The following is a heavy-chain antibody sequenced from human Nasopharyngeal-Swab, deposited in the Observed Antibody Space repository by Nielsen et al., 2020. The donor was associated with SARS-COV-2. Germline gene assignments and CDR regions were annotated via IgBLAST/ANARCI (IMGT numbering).Heavy chain of an antibody. V-gene: IGHV1-69*04. J-gene: IGHJ6*02. Sequence: SVKVSCKASAGTFSSYAISWVRQAPGQGLEWMGRIIHILGIANYAQKFQGSVTITADKSTSTAYMELSSLRSEDTAVYYCAHDGYNYYYYGMDVWGQGTTVTVSS. CDR3: AHDGYNYYYYGMDV. CDR2: IIHILGIA. D-gene: IGHD5-24*01. CDR1: AGTFSSYA.